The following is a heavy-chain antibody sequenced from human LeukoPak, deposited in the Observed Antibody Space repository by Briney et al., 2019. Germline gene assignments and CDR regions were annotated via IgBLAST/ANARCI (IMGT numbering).Heavy chain of an antibody. CDR1: GFPFSNYW. J-gene: IGHJ3*02. CDR2: IKYDGSEI. Sequence: PGGSLRLSCTASGFPFSNYWMTWVRQAPGKGLEWMEWGANIKYDGSEIYYIDSVRGRFTISRDNAKNSLYLQMNSLRAEDTAVYYCARDYPIPADAPGTQQWLPRGAFDIWGQGTMVTVSS. D-gene: IGHD6-19*01. CDR3: ARDYPIPADAPGTQQWLPRGAFDI. V-gene: IGHV3-7*01.